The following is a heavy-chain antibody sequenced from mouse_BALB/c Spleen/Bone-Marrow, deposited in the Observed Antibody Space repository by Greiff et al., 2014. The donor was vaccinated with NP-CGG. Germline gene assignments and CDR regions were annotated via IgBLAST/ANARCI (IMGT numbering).Heavy chain of an antibody. Sequence: EVKLEESGGGLVQPGGSLKLSCATSGFTFSDYYMYWVRQTPEKRLEWVAYISNGGGSTYYPDTVKGRFTISRDNAKNTLYLQMSRLKSEDTAMYHCARNAFYRGYAMDYWGQGTSVTVSS. J-gene: IGHJ4*01. D-gene: IGHD2-12*01. CDR1: GFTFSDYY. V-gene: IGHV5-12*02. CDR2: ISNGGGST. CDR3: ARNAFYRGYAMDY.